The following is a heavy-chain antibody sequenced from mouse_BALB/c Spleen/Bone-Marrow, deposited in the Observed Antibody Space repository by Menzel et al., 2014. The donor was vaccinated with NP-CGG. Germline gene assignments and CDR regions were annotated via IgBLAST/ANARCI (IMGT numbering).Heavy chain of an antibody. CDR2: IYWDDDK. Sequence: QVTLKECGPGILQPSQTLSLTCSFSGFSLSTSGMGVSWIRQPSGKGLEWLAHIYWDDDKRYNPSLKSRLTISKDTSSNQVFLKITSVDTADTATYYCARRGTTTTKMAYFDYWGQGTTLTVSS. CDR3: ARRGTTTTKMAYFDY. CDR1: GFSLSTSGMG. J-gene: IGHJ2*01. D-gene: IGHD2-4*01. V-gene: IGHV8-12*01.